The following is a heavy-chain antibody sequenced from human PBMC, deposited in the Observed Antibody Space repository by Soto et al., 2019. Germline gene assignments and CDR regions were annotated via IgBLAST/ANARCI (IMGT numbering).Heavy chain of an antibody. J-gene: IGHJ4*02. D-gene: IGHD6-19*01. Sequence: EVQLLESGGGLVQPGGSLRLSCAVSGFTFSSHAMSWVRQAPGKGLECVSSITGSGDSTYYADSVKGRFTISRDKSKSTLYLHMNSLRAEDTAVYYCAKDLQCSGWLRAQTFDYWGQGTQVTVSS. CDR1: GFTFSSHA. CDR2: ITGSGDST. CDR3: AKDLQCSGWLRAQTFDY. V-gene: IGHV3-23*01.